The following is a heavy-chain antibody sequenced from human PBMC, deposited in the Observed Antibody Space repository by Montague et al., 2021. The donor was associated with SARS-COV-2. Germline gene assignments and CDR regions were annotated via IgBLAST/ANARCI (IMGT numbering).Heavy chain of an antibody. CDR3: ARHSRRIRSSWSEGYFDY. Sequence: SETLSLTCTVSGGSISSYYWSWIRQPPGKGLEWIGYIYHSGSTNXNPSLKSRATISVDTSKNQFSLKLSSVTAADTAVYYCARHSRRIRSSWSEGYFDYWGQGTRVTVSS. V-gene: IGHV4-59*08. CDR1: GGSISSYY. J-gene: IGHJ4*02. CDR2: IYHSGST. D-gene: IGHD6-13*01.